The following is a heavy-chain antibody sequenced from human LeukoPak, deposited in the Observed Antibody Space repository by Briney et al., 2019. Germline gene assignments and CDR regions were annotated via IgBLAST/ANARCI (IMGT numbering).Heavy chain of an antibody. D-gene: IGHD2-15*01. CDR2: IYYSGST. Sequence: SETLSLTCTVSGGSISSYYWSWIRQPPGKGLEWIGYIYYSGSTNYNPSLKSRVTISVDTSKNQFSLKLSSVTAADTAVYYCARLGDCSGGSCYLDDFWGQGTLVTVSS. CDR3: ARLGDCSGGSCYLDDF. CDR1: GGSISSYY. V-gene: IGHV4-59*12. J-gene: IGHJ4*02.